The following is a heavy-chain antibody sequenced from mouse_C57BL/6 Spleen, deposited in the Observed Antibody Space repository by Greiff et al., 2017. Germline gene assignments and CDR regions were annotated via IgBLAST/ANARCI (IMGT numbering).Heavy chain of an antibody. CDR2: INYDGSST. Sequence: DVKLVESEGGLVQPGSSMKLSCTASGFTFSDYYMAWVRQVPEKGLEWVANINYDGSSTYYLDSLKSRFIISRDNAKNILYLQMSSLKSEDTATYYCARERGYGNYEGWFAYWGQGTLVTVSA. D-gene: IGHD2-1*01. CDR1: GFTFSDYY. CDR3: ARERGYGNYEGWFAY. J-gene: IGHJ3*01. V-gene: IGHV5-16*01.